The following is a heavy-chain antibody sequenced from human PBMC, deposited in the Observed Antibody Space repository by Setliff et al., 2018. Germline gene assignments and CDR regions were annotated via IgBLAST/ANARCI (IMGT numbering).Heavy chain of an antibody. CDR3: LRDRPYINSPENAFDI. Sequence: ASVKVSCKASGYSFTMYGVNWVRQAPGQGIEWMGWISAFSRHTEYSQKFKGRVAVTTDASTSTAYLDLWSLTSNDTAVYYCLRDRPYINSPENAFDIWGQGTMVTVSS. CDR1: GYSFTMYG. CDR2: ISAFSRHT. J-gene: IGHJ3*02. V-gene: IGHV1-18*01. D-gene: IGHD1-1*01.